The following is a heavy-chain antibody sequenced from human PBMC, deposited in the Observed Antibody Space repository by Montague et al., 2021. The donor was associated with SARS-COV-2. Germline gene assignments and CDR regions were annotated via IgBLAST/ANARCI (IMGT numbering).Heavy chain of an antibody. J-gene: IGHJ4*02. D-gene: IGHD1-26*01. CDR3: ASQSGSYYNYFDL. Sequence: TLSLTCSVSGGSISSANHYWSWIRQHPGKGLEFIGYTYYSGSSFYNPSLKSRLTISVDTSKNRFSLRLSSVTAADTAIYFCASQSGSYYNYFDLWGQGTLVTVSS. CDR2: TYYSGSS. CDR1: GGSISSANHY. V-gene: IGHV4-31*03.